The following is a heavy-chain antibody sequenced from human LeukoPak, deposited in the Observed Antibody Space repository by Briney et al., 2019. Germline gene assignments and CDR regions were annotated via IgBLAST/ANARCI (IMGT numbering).Heavy chain of an antibody. D-gene: IGHD3-22*01. CDR1: GLSFSSYA. J-gene: IGHJ4*02. V-gene: IGHV3-23*01. CDR3: AKEMSSSGYPIDY. Sequence: PGGSLRLSCAASGLSFSSYAMSWVRHAPGKGLEWVSGISHTGGSTHYADSVKGRFTISRVNSKNTVYLQMDSLRAEDTAVYRCAKEMSSSGYPIDYWGQGTLVTVSS. CDR2: ISHTGGST.